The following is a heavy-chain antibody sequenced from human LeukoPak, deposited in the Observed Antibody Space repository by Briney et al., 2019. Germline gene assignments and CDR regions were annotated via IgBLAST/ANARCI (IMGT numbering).Heavy chain of an antibody. J-gene: IGHJ4*02. Sequence: AWSLRLSCATTAFSLRSYYMCSVRPPPGTVLEWVAFVSWSVRGTYYADSLKDRFILSREFFTITLYLNMNRLRAEDTAVYYCDKEAPHTAVLIVLPGSNYIDSWGRGILVSVSS. CDR2: VSWSVRGT. CDR3: DKEAPHTAVLIVLPGSNYIDS. CDR1: AFSLRSYY. V-gene: IGHV3-23*01. D-gene: IGHD2-21*01.